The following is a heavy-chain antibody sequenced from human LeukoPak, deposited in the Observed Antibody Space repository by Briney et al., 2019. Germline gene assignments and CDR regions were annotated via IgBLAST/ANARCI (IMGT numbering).Heavy chain of an antibody. CDR2: ISAYNGNT. CDR3: ARGVVGYFKAVAGRPFDY. V-gene: IGHV1-18*01. Sequence: ASVKVSCKASGYTFTSYGISWVRQAPGQGLEWMGWISAYNGNTNYAQKLQGRVTMTTDTSTSTAYMELRSLRSDDTAVYYCARGVVGYFKAVAGRPFDYWGQGTLVTVSS. CDR1: GYTFTSYG. J-gene: IGHJ4*02. D-gene: IGHD6-19*01.